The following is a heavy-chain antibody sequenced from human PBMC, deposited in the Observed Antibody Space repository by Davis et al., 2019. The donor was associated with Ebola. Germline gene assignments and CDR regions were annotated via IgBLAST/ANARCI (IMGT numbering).Heavy chain of an antibody. D-gene: IGHD6-13*01. Sequence: GESLKISCAASGFTFSSYAMSWVRQAPGKGLEWVSAISGSGGSTYYADSVKGRFTISRDNSKNTLYLQMNSLRAEDTAVYYCAKDPYSSSWYQGYYFDYWGQGTLVTVSS. CDR1: GFTFSSYA. CDR3: AKDPYSSSWYQGYYFDY. J-gene: IGHJ4*02. CDR2: ISGSGGST. V-gene: IGHV3-23*01.